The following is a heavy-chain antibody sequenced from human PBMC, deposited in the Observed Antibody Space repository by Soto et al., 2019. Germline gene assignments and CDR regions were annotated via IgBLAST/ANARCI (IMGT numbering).Heavy chain of an antibody. Sequence: SETLSLTCAVYGGSFSGYYWSWIRQPPGKGLEWIGEINHSGSTNYNPSLKSRVTISVDTSKNQFSLKLSSVTAADTAVYYCARGRAVATISDFDYWGQGTTVTVSS. CDR3: ARGRAVATISDFDY. V-gene: IGHV4-34*01. J-gene: IGHJ4*03. CDR2: INHSGST. D-gene: IGHD5-12*01. CDR1: GGSFSGYY.